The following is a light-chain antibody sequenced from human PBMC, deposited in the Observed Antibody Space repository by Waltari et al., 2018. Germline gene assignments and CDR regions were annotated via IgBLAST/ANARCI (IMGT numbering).Light chain of an antibody. CDR2: DVS. CDR1: QSVSDW. V-gene: IGKV1-5*01. Sequence: DIQMTQSPSTLSASVGDSVPIPCRASQSVSDWLAWYQQKPGKAPELLIFDVSTLKSGVPSRFSGRGSGTEFTLTISSLQPDDFATYYCQHYSHSSPWTFGQGTKVEIK. CDR3: QHYSHSSPWT. J-gene: IGKJ1*01.